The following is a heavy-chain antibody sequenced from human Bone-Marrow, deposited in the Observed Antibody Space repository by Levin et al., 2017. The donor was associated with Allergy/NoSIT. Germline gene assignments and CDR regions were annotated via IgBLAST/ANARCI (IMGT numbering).Heavy chain of an antibody. Sequence: PGGSLRLSCAASGFTFTDYAIHWIRQAPGRGLEWVSGVSWNSGTIGYADSVKGRFTISRDNAKNSLYLQMNSLRTDDTALYFCARHKDYGGNGYYYYGMDVWGQGTTVTVSS. V-gene: IGHV3-9*01. CDR2: VSWNSGTI. CDR3: ARHKDYGGNGYYYYGMDV. CDR1: GFTFTDYA. D-gene: IGHD4-23*01. J-gene: IGHJ6*02.